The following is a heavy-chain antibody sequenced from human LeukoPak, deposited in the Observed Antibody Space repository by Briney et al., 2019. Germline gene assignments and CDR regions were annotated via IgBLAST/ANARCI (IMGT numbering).Heavy chain of an antibody. J-gene: IGHJ4*02. D-gene: IGHD6-6*01. CDR3: ARDREARRYQDLDY. CDR2: IKEDGSEK. Sequence: GGSLRLSCAASGFTFSSYRMSWGRQAPGKGLEWVANIKEDGSEKYYVDSVKGRFTISRDNAKSSLYLQMNSLRAEDTAVYYCARDREARRYQDLDYWGQGTLVTVSS. CDR1: GFTFSSYR. V-gene: IGHV3-7*01.